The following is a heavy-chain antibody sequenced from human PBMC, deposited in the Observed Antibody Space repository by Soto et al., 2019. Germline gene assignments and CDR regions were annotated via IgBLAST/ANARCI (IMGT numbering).Heavy chain of an antibody. V-gene: IGHV3-49*04. CDR3: TRKSSGYDLYYGMDV. CDR2: IRSKAYGGTT. J-gene: IGHJ6*02. Sequence: GGSLRLSCTASGFTFGDYAMSWVRQAPGKGLEWVAFIRSKAYGGTTEYAASVKCRFTISRDDSNNIAYLQMNSLKTEDTAVYYCTRKSSGYDLYYGMDVWGQRTTVTVP. D-gene: IGHD5-12*01. CDR1: GFTFGDYA.